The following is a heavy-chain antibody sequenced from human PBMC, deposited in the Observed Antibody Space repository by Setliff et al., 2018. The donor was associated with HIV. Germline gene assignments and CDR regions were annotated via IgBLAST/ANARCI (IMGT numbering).Heavy chain of an antibody. J-gene: IGHJ4*02. CDR1: GFTFRNYG. D-gene: IGHD6-19*01. CDR2: IWYDGSNK. Sequence: GGSLRLSCAASGFTFRNYGMHWVRQAPGKGLEWVAFIWYDGSNKEYGDSVKGRFTISRDNSKNMVYLEMNNLRGEDSAVYYCARDPAMSGWALADWGQGTQVTVSS. V-gene: IGHV3-33*01. CDR3: ARDPAMSGWALAD.